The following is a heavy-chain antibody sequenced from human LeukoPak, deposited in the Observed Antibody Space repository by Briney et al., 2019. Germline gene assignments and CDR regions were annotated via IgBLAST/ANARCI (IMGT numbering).Heavy chain of an antibody. CDR2: ISGSRGYI. Sequence: PGGSLRLSCAASGFRFSGYSMNWVRQAPGKGLEWVSSISGSRGYIYYADSVKGRFTISRDNTKNSLYLQMNSLRAEDTAVYYCARDDWTYFLDYWGQGTRVTVSS. CDR1: GFRFSGYS. CDR3: ARDDWTYFLDY. D-gene: IGHD3-9*01. V-gene: IGHV3-21*01. J-gene: IGHJ4*02.